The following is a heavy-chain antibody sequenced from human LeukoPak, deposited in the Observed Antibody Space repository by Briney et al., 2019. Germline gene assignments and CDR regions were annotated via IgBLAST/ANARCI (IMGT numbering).Heavy chain of an antibody. D-gene: IGHD6-13*01. CDR2: INHSGST. J-gene: IGHJ5*02. CDR1: GGSFSGYY. Sequence: SETLSLTCAVYGGSFSGYYWSWIRQPPGKGLEWIGEINHSGSTNYNPSLKSRVTISVDTSKNQFSLKLSSVTAADTAVYYCARGLGRAQLLQPRTPFDPWGQGTLVTVSS. V-gene: IGHV4-34*01. CDR3: ARGLGRAQLLQPRTPFDP.